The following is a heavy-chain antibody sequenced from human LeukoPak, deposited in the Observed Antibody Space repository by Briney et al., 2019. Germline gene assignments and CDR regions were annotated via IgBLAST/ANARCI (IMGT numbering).Heavy chain of an antibody. Sequence: PGRSLRLSCATSGFTFSSSGMHWVRQAPGKGLEWVAVISYDGSNKYYADSVKGRFTISRDNSKTTLYLQMNSLRAEDTAVYYCAKDRAARLNWRSGGAGFDPWGQGTLVTVSS. J-gene: IGHJ5*02. CDR2: ISYDGSNK. CDR1: GFTFSSSG. CDR3: AKDRAARLNWRSGGAGFDP. V-gene: IGHV3-30*18. D-gene: IGHD1-1*01.